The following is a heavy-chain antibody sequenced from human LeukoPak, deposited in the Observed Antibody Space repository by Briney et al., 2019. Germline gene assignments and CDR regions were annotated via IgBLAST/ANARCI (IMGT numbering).Heavy chain of an antibody. CDR3: ARYYSSSSGWFDP. V-gene: IGHV1-2*02. CDR1: GYTFTDYY. CDR2: IDPDSGGT. Sequence: ASVKVSCKASGYTFTDYYIHWVRQAPGQGLEWMGWIDPDSGGTNCAQKFQGRVTMTRDTSISTAHMELSRLRSDDTAVYYCARYYSSSSGWFDPWGQGTLVTVSS. D-gene: IGHD6-6*01. J-gene: IGHJ5*02.